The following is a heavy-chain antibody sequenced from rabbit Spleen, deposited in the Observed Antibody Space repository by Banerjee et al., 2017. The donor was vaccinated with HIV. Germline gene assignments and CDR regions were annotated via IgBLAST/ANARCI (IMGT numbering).Heavy chain of an antibody. CDR1: GFSFSSSYY. J-gene: IGHJ5*02. CDR2: IDTGSGNT. V-gene: IGHV1S40*01. Sequence: QSLEESGGDLVKPGTSLTLTCTASGFSFSSSYYMCWVRQAPGKGLEWIGCIDTGSGNTWYANWVNGRFTISKTSSTTVTLQMTSLTAADTATYFCARDPGGSYPGYSYNLWGQGTLVTVS. CDR3: ARDPGGSYPGYSYNL. D-gene: IGHD7-1*01.